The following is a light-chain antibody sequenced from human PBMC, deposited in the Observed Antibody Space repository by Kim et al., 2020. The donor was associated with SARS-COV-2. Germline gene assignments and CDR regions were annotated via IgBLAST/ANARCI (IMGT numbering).Light chain of an antibody. V-gene: IGLV2-11*01. CDR3: CSYAGSYTLVV. J-gene: IGLJ2*01. CDR2: DVS. CDR1: SSDVGGYNS. Sequence: QSVTISCTGTSSDVGGYNSVSWYQQHPGQAPKLMIYDVSKRPSGVPDRFSGSKSGNTASLTISGLQAEDEADYYCCSYAGSYTLVVFGGGTQLTVL.